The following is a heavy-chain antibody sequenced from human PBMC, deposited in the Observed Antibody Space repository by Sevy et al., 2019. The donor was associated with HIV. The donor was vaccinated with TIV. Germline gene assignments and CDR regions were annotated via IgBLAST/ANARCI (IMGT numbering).Heavy chain of an antibody. D-gene: IGHD6-13*01. V-gene: IGHV4-39*01. Sequence: SETLSLTCTVSGCSINNKAYYWAWIRQPPGKGLEWIGSMLYSGNSYYNPSLNCRVTISLETSKNQYSFRLTFVTAADTAVYYCARRLAAAGGGNEYFQPWGQGTLVTVSS. CDR3: ARRLAAAGGGNEYFQP. CDR2: MLYSGNS. J-gene: IGHJ1*01. CDR1: GCSINNKAYY.